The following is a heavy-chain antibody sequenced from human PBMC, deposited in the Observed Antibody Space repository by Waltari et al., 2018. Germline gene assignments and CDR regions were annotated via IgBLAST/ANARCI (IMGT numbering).Heavy chain of an antibody. CDR2: IAYDGKTD. V-gene: IGHV3-30*03. CDR3: ARGRFLEWLFLDF. D-gene: IGHD3-3*01. Sequence: VELVESGRGVVQPGRSLRLSCDASGFTFQILAMHWVRQAPGKGLEWLALIAYDGKTDVYADSVKGRFTSSRDNSKSTLHLQMNRLKTEDTAIYFCARGRFLEWLFLDFWGQGALVTVSS. J-gene: IGHJ4*02. CDR1: GFTFQILA.